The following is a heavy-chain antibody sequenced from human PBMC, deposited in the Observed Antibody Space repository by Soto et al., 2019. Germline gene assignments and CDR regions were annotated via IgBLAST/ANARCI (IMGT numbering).Heavy chain of an antibody. D-gene: IGHD6-13*01. CDR2: IYHSGST. J-gene: IGHJ5*02. V-gene: IGHV4-4*02. Sequence: SGTLCLTCAISVGSISIRNWSSWLRQPPGKGLEWIGEIYHSGSTNYNPSLKSRVTISVDKSKNQFSLKLSSVTAADTAVYYCAGGPPYSRRGNWFDPWGQGTMVTVSS. CDR1: VGSISIRNW. CDR3: AGGPPYSRRGNWFDP.